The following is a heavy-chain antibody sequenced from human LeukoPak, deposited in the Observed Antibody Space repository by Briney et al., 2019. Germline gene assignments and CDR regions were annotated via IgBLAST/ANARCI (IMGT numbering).Heavy chain of an antibody. V-gene: IGHV3-21*01. CDR2: ISSSSSYI. Sequence: GGSLRLSCAASGFTFSSYSMNWVRQAPGKGLEWVSSISSSSSYIYYADSVKGRSTISRDNAKNSLYLQMNSLRAEDTAVYYCAREAAAGSSLDYWGQGTLVTVSS. D-gene: IGHD6-13*01. J-gene: IGHJ4*02. CDR3: AREAAAGSSLDY. CDR1: GFTFSSYS.